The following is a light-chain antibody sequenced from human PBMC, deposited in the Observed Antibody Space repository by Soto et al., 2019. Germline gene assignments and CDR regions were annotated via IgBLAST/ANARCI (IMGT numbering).Light chain of an antibody. Sequence: ELMMTQSPATLSVSPGERATSSSRASQRIRGKIAWYQQKPGQAPRLLIYAASIRASGIPARFSGTGFGREFTLSISSLQSEDSAVYYCQQYNSWTLISFGQGTRLEIK. CDR2: AAS. CDR3: QQYNSWTLIS. V-gene: IGKV3-15*01. CDR1: QRIRGK. J-gene: IGKJ5*01.